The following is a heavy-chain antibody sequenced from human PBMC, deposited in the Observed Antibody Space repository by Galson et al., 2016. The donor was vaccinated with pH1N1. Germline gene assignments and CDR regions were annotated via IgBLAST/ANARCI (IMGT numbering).Heavy chain of an antibody. V-gene: IGHV3-64*02. CDR3: TRDAGGYSDFDY. CDR1: GFTLSAYA. J-gene: IGHJ4*02. CDR2: IGSNERTT. D-gene: IGHD1-26*01. Sequence: SLRLSCAASGFTLSAYAMHWVRQAPGKGLEYVSVIGSNERTTYYADSVNGRFTISRDNSKNTVYLQMGSLRAEDMAVYYCTRDAGGYSDFDYWGQGTLVTVSS.